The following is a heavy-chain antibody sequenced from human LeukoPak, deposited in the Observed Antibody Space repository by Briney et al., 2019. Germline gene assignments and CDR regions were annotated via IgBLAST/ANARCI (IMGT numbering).Heavy chain of an antibody. Sequence: GGSLRLSCAASGFTFSTYTMAWVRQAPGGGLEWVSGISDNGGRTYYADSVKGRFAISRDDSKSTLYLQMNSLRGEDTAVYYCAKDFGRNLGGPGYWGRGTLVTVSS. CDR3: AKDFGRNLGGPGY. CDR1: GFTFSTYT. D-gene: IGHD1-14*01. V-gene: IGHV3-23*01. J-gene: IGHJ4*02. CDR2: ISDNGGRT.